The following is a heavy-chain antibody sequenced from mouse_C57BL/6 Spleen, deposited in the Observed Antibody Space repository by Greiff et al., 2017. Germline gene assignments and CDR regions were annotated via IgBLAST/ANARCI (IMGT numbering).Heavy chain of an antibody. Sequence: VKLEESGPGLVAPSQSLSITCTVSGFSLTSYGVHWVRQPPGKGLEWLVVIWSDGSTTYNSALKSRLSISKDNSKSQVFLKMNSLQTDDTAMYYCARHDYYDYPFAYWGQGTLVTVSA. CDR1: GFSLTSYG. J-gene: IGHJ3*01. CDR3: ARHDYYDYPFAY. V-gene: IGHV2-6-1*01. D-gene: IGHD2-4*01. CDR2: IWSDGST.